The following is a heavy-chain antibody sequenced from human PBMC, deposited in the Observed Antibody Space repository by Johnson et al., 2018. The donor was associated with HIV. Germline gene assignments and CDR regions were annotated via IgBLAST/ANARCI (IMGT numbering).Heavy chain of an antibody. CDR3: ARLVSYYYGSGSYYNVPWKDAFDI. D-gene: IGHD3-10*01. Sequence: VQLVESGGGLVQPGGSLRLSCAASGFTFDNYGMSWVRQAPGKGLEWVSGINWNGGSTGYADSVKGRFNISRDKAKNSLYLQMNSLRADDTAWYYCARLVSYYYGSGSYYNVPWKDAFDIWGQGTMVTVSS. CDR1: GFTFDNYG. J-gene: IGHJ3*02. V-gene: IGHV3-20*04. CDR2: INWNGGST.